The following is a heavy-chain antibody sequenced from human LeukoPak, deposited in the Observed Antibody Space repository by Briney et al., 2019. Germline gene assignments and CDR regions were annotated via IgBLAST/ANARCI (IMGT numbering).Heavy chain of an antibody. Sequence: SETLSLTCAVYGGSFSGYYWSWIRQPAGKGLEWIGRIYTSGSTNYNPSLKSRVTMSVDTSKNQFSLKLSSVTAADTAVYYCARGRAAAGKLDYWGQGTLVTVSS. CDR1: GGSFSGYY. V-gene: IGHV4-59*10. D-gene: IGHD6-13*01. CDR2: IYTSGST. J-gene: IGHJ4*02. CDR3: ARGRAAAGKLDY.